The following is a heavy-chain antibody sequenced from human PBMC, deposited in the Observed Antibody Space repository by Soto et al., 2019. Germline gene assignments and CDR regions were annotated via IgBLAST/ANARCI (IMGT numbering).Heavy chain of an antibody. CDR1: GFTFDDYT. CDR3: AKDISGGWGGGYYYYYGMDV. V-gene: IGHV3-43*01. Sequence: GGSLRLSCAASGFTFDDYTMHWVRQAPGKGLEWVSLISWDGGSTYYADSVKGRFTISRDNSKNSLYLQMNSLRTEDTALYYCAKDISGGWGGGYYYYYGMDVWGQGTTVTVSS. J-gene: IGHJ6*02. CDR2: ISWDGGST. D-gene: IGHD6-19*01.